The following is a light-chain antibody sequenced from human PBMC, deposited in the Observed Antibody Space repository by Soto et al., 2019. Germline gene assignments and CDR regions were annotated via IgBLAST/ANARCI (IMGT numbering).Light chain of an antibody. J-gene: IGKJ4*01. CDR1: QSVGSN. CDR3: QQYNDWPLT. CDR2: GAS. Sequence: ERVMTQSPATLSVSPGERATLSCRASQSVGSNLAWYQQKPGQSPRLLIYGASTRPTGIPARFSGSGSGTEFTLTVTSLQSEDFAVYYCQQYNDWPLTFGGGTKVEIK. V-gene: IGKV3-15*01.